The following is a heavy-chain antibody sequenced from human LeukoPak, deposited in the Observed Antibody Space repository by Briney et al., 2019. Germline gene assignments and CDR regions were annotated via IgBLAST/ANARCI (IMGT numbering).Heavy chain of an antibody. V-gene: IGHV4-39*01. D-gene: IGHD6-19*01. Sequence: PSETLSLTCTVSGGSITIANYYWGWIRQPPGKGLEWVGNIYYDGSTYYNPSLKSRVTISVDTSKNQFSLKLSSVTAADTAVYYCARQISSGWPFDYWGQGTLVTVSS. J-gene: IGHJ4*02. CDR1: GGSITIANYY. CDR3: ARQISSGWPFDY. CDR2: IYYDGST.